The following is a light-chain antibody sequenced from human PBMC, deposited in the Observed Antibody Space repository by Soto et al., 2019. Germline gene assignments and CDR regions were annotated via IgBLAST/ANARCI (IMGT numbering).Light chain of an antibody. CDR2: GAS. CDR1: QRVSSNY. CDR3: QQYGSSPRYT. V-gene: IGKV3-20*01. Sequence: EIVLTQSPGTLSLSPGERATLSCRAGQRVSSNYVAWYQQKPGQAPRLLIYGASSRATGTPDRFSGSGSGTDFTLTISRLEPEDFAVYYCQQYGSSPRYTFGQGTKVEIK. J-gene: IGKJ2*01.